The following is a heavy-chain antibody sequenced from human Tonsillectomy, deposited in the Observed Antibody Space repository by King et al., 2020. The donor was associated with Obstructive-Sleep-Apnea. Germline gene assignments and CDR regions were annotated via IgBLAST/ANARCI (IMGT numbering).Heavy chain of an antibody. D-gene: IGHD1-26*01. V-gene: IGHV3-66*01. Sequence: VQLVESGGTLVQPGGSLRLSCAASGFTVSNYYMSWVRQAPGKGLEWVSGIYSGGSTYYADSAKGRFTISRDDSKNTLYLQMNNLRAEDTAVYYCAKSIASSVGATVWGQGTLVTVSS. J-gene: IGHJ1*01. CDR2: IYSGGST. CDR3: AKSIASSVGATV. CDR1: GFTVSNYY.